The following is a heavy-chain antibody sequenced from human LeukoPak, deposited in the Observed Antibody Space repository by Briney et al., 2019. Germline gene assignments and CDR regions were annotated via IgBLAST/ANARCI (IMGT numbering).Heavy chain of an antibody. CDR3: ARGLYDRSGYYVTPDY. CDR1: GFTFSSDG. CDR2: IWYDGSNK. D-gene: IGHD3-22*01. Sequence: PGGSPRLSCAASGFTFSSDGMHWVRQAPGKGLEWVAVIWYDGSNKYYADSVKGRFTISRDNSKNTLYLQMNSLRAEDTAVYYCARGLYDRSGYYVTPDYWGQGTLVTVSS. V-gene: IGHV3-33*01. J-gene: IGHJ4*02.